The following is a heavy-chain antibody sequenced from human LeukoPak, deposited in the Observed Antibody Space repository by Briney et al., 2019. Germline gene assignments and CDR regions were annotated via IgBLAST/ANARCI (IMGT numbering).Heavy chain of an antibody. V-gene: IGHV4-61*01. Sequence: SETLSLTCTVSGGSVSSGSYYWSWIRQPPGKGLEWIGYIYYSGSTNYNPSLKSRVTISVDTSKNQFSLKLSSVTAADTAVYYCARDGMNGMDVWGQGTTVTVSS. J-gene: IGHJ6*02. CDR2: IYYSGST. CDR3: ARDGMNGMDV. D-gene: IGHD1-14*01. CDR1: GGSVSSGSYY.